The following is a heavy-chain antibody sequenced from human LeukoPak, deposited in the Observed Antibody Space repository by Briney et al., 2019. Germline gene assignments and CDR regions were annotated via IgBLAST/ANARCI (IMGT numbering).Heavy chain of an antibody. J-gene: IGHJ2*01. D-gene: IGHD3-22*01. CDR1: GGSIFSYY. V-gene: IGHV4-4*08. CDR3: ARRAYYDTSGYYPTSGYFDL. CDR2: IYPNGIT. Sequence: SETLPLTCTVSGGSIFSYYWNWIRQPPGKGLEWIGYIYPNGITSYNPSLRSRGTISIATSKNQFSLRLRSVTAADTAIYYCARRAYYDTSGYYPTSGYFDLSGRGTQLTVSS.